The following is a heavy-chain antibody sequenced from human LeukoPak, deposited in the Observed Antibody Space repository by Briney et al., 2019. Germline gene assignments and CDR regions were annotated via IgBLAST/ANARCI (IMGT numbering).Heavy chain of an antibody. V-gene: IGHV3-21*01. CDR1: GFAFSTYS. D-gene: IGHD5-12*01. Sequence: PGGSLRLSCAASGFAFSTYSMTWVRQAPGKWLEWVSSITITSTYKHYADFLRGRFTISRDNAKNSLYLQVNGLRAEDTAVYYCARVAAGATIHNYYYSYMDVWGKGTTVTVSS. CDR2: ITITSTYK. J-gene: IGHJ6*03. CDR3: ARVAAGATIHNYYYSYMDV.